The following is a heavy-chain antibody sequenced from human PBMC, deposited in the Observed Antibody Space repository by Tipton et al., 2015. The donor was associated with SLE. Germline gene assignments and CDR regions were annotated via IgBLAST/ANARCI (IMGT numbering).Heavy chain of an antibody. CDR1: GGSFSGYY. V-gene: IGHV4-34*01. J-gene: IGHJ3*02. CDR3: AISPEAVAGDAAFDI. D-gene: IGHD6-19*01. Sequence: LRLSCAVYGGSFSGYYWSWIRQPPGKGLEWIGEINHSGSTNYNPSLKSRVTTSVDTSKNQFSLKLSSVTAADTAVYYCAISPEAVAGDAAFDIWGQGTMVTVSS. CDR2: INHSGST.